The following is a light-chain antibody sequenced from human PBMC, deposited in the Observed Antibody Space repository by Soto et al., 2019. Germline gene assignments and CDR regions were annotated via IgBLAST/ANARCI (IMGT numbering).Light chain of an antibody. CDR3: HQYGSLYT. CDR2: GAS. V-gene: IGKV3-20*01. J-gene: IGKJ2*01. Sequence: EIVLTQSPATLSLSPGERATLSCRASQTVSSSYLAWYQPKPGQARRLLIYGASSSATGIPDRFSGSGSGSDFTLTISRLEPEDVAVYYCHQYGSLYTFGQGTKLEIK. CDR1: QTVSSSY.